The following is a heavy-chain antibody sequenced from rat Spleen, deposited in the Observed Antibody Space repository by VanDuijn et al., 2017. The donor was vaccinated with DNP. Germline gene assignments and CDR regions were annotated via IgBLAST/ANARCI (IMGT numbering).Heavy chain of an antibody. J-gene: IGHJ4*01. V-gene: IGHV5S10*01. CDR1: GFTFSDYN. Sequence: EVQLVESGGGLVQPGRSLTLSCAASGFTFSDYNMAWVRPAPQTGLEWVATIIYDGSRTYYLYSVTGRFTISRDNAKSTLYLQMDSLRPEDTATYYCATVTVVTSGAMDAWGQGTSVTVSS. CDR2: IIYDGSRT. D-gene: IGHD1-1*01. CDR3: ATVTVVTSGAMDA.